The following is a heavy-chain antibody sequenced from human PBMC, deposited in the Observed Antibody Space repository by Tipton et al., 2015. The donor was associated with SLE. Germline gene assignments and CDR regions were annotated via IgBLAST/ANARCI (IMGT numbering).Heavy chain of an antibody. V-gene: IGHV3-23*01. CDR1: GFTFSSYG. CDR3: AKEGAGPTYFDY. CDR2: ISGSGGST. Sequence: GSLRLSCAASGFTFSSYGMNWVRQAPGKGLEWVSGISGSGGSTYYADSVKGRFTISRDNSKNTLYLQMNSLRAEDTAVYYCAKEGAGPTYFDYWGQGTLVTVPS. D-gene: IGHD1-26*01. J-gene: IGHJ4*02.